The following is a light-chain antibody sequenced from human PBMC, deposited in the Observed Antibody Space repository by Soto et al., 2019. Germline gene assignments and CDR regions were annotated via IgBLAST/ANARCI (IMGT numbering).Light chain of an antibody. J-gene: IGLJ1*01. CDR1: SSDVGGSNH. V-gene: IGLV2-14*01. CDR3: FSYTSSTAYV. CDR2: EVS. Sequence: QSALAPPASVSGSPGQSITISCTGTSSDVGGSNHVSWYQLHPGKAPKLMVYEVSNRPSGDSNRFSGSKSGNTASLTISGLQAEDEANYYCFSYTSSTAYVFGTGTKVTVL.